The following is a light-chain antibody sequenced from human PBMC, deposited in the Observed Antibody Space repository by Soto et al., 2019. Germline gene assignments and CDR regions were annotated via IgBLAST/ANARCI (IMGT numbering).Light chain of an antibody. V-gene: IGLV2-14*01. CDR2: EVS. J-gene: IGLJ2*01. CDR1: SSDIGGYNY. CDR3: NSYTSSATLI. Sequence: QSALTQPPSASGSPGQSVTISCTGTSSDIGGYNYVSWYQQHPGKAPKLVIFEVSNRPSGVSDRFSGSKSGYTASLTISGLQAEDEADYYCNSYTSSATLIFGGGTKVTVL.